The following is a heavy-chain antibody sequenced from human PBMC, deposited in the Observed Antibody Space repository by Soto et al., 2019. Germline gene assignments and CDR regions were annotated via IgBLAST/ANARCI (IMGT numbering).Heavy chain of an antibody. V-gene: IGHV3-15*07. Sequence: GGSLRLSCAASGFTFSNAWMNWVRQAPGKGLEWVGRIKSKTDGGTTDYAAPVKGRFTISRDDSKNTLYLQMNSLKTEDTAVYYCTTAREALLWFGELDYWGQGTLVTVSS. D-gene: IGHD3-10*01. CDR2: IKSKTDGGTT. CDR3: TTAREALLWFGELDY. J-gene: IGHJ4*02. CDR1: GFTFSNAW.